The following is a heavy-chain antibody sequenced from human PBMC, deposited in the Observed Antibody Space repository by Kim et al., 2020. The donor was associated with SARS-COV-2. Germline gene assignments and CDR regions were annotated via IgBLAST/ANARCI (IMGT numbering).Heavy chain of an antibody. CDR2: VYYAGST. V-gene: IGHV4-39*01. J-gene: IGHJ4*02. Sequence: SETLSLTCTVSGGSIRNRNYYWSWIRQPPGKGLEWIATVYYAGSTDYTSSLKSRVIIFVDASRNQFSLRVNSVTAADTGVYYYVSHTETSPVDYWGQGTLVTVSS. CDR1: GGSIRNRNYY. CDR3: VSHTETSPVDY. D-gene: IGHD2-2*01.